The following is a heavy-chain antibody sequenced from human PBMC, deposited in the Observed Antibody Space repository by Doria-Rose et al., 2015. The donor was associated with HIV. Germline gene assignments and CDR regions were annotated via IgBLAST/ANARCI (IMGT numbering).Heavy chain of an antibody. CDR1: GFTLSDYY. D-gene: IGHD4-17*01. V-gene: IGHV3-11*04. J-gene: IGHJ2*01. Sequence: QVQLVQSGGGLVKPGGSLRLSCAASGFTLSDYYMSWIRQAPGKGLEWISYISSFGDTKYYADSVKGRFTISRDNAKNLLYLQMNSLRAEDTAVYYCARDRENDYGDFSSSRHWYFDLWGRGTLVTVSS. CDR3: ARDRENDYGDFSSSRHWYFDL. CDR2: ISSFGDTK.